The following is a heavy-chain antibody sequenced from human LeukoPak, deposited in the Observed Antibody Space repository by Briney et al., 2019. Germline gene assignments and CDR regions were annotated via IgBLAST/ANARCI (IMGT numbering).Heavy chain of an antibody. Sequence: PGGSLRLSCAASGFTFSSYAMHWVRQAPGKGLEWVAVISYDGSNKYYADSVKGRFTISRDNSKNTLYPQMNSLRAEDTAVYYCACYGDPYYYYGMDVWGQGTTVTVSS. CDR3: ACYGDPYYYYGMDV. J-gene: IGHJ6*02. V-gene: IGHV3-30-3*01. D-gene: IGHD4-17*01. CDR1: GFTFSSYA. CDR2: ISYDGSNK.